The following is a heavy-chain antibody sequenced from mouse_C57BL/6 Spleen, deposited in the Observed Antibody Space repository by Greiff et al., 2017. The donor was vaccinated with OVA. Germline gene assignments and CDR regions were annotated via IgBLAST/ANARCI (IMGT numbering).Heavy chain of an antibody. CDR1: GYTFTSYW. J-gene: IGHJ1*03. CDR3: ARYNGYWYVDV. Sequence: QVQLQQPGAELVKPGASVKLSCTASGYTFTSYWMHWVKQRPGQGLEWIGMIHPNSGSTNYNEKFKSKATLTVDKSSSTAYMQLSSLTSEDSAVYYCARYNGYWYVDVWGTGTTVTVSS. D-gene: IGHD2-3*01. CDR2: IHPNSGST. V-gene: IGHV1-64*01.